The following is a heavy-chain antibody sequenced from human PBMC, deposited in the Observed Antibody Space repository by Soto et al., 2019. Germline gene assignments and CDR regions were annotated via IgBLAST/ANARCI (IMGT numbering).Heavy chain of an antibody. D-gene: IGHD2-21*02. V-gene: IGHV3-11*05. J-gene: IGHJ6*02. Sequence: PGGSLRLSCAASGFTFSDYYMSWIRQAPGKGLEWVSYISSSSSYTNYADSVKGRFTISRDNAKNSLYLQMNSLRAEDTAVYYCARGCRGGDCYDYYYYYGMDVWGQGTTVTVSS. CDR3: ARGCRGGDCYDYYYYYGMDV. CDR2: ISSSSSYT. CDR1: GFTFSDYY.